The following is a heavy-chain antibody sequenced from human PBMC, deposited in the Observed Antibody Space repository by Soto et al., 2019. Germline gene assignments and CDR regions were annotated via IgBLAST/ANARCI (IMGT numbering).Heavy chain of an antibody. D-gene: IGHD2-15*01. CDR1: GFTFSSYS. CDR3: ARGMTPTVGNWFVP. J-gene: IGHJ5*02. V-gene: IGHV3-21*01. CDR2: ISSSSSYI. Sequence: PGGSLRLSCAASGFTFSSYSMNCVRQAPGKGLEWVSSISSSSSYIYYADSVKGRFTISRDNAKNSLYLQMNSLRAEDTAVYYFARGMTPTVGNWFVPWGQVTLVTFSS.